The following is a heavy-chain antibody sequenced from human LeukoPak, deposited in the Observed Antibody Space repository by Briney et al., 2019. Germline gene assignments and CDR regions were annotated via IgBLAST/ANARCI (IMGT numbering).Heavy chain of an antibody. J-gene: IGHJ5*02. D-gene: IGHD2-15*01. CDR2: SSVYNGHT. CDR1: GYIFTSYG. V-gene: IGHV1-18*01. CDR3: ARFCSGGGCYHNWFDP. Sequence: GASVKVSCTASGYIFTSYGISWVRQAPGQRLEWMGWSSVYNGHTNYAQKFQDRVTMTTDTSTNTAYMELRGLTSDDTAVYYCARFCSGGGCYHNWFDPWGQGTLVTVSS.